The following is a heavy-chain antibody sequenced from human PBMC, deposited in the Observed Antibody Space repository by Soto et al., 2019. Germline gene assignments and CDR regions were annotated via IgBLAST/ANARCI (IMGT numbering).Heavy chain of an antibody. Sequence: SETLSLTCAVSGGSISSSNWWSWVRQPQGKGLEWIGEIYHSGSTNYNPSLKSRVTISVDKSKNQFSLKLSSVTAADTAVYYCARDLWSSAYCGGDRLRGAFDIWGQGTMVTVSS. D-gene: IGHD2-21*02. J-gene: IGHJ3*02. CDR1: GGSISSSNW. CDR3: ARDLWSSAYCGGDRLRGAFDI. CDR2: IYHSGST. V-gene: IGHV4-4*02.